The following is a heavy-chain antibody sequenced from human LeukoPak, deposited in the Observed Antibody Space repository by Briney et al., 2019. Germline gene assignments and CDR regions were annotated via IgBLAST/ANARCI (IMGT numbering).Heavy chain of an antibody. CDR2: IYHSGST. D-gene: IGHD3-10*01. Sequence: SEILSLTCAVSGGSISSGGYSWGWIRQPPGTGLEWIGYIYHSGSTYYNPSLKSRVTISVDRSKNQFSLKLSSVTAADTAVYYCASSSMVRGVIGRGSLDPWGQGTLVTVSS. CDR1: GGSISSGGYS. CDR3: ASSSMVRGVIGRGSLDP. J-gene: IGHJ5*02. V-gene: IGHV4-30-2*01.